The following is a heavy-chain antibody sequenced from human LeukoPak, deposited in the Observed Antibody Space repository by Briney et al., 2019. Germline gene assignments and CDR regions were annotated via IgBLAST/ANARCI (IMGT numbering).Heavy chain of an antibody. CDR1: GFTFSSYW. D-gene: IGHD3-16*01. CDR3: ARDRRPRGGYFDY. Sequence: GGSLRLSCAASGFTFSSYWMSWVRRAPGKGLEWVANIKQDGSEKYYVDSVKGRFTISRDNAKNSLYLQMNSLRAEDTAVYYCARDRRPRGGYFDYWGQGTLVTVSS. V-gene: IGHV3-7*01. J-gene: IGHJ4*02. CDR2: IKQDGSEK.